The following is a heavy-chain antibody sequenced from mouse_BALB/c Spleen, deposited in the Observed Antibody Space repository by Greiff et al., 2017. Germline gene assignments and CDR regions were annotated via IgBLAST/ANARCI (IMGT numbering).Heavy chain of an antibody. CDR1: GFNIKDTY. J-gene: IGHJ3*01. Sequence: EVQLHQSGAELVKPGASVKLSCTASGFNIKDTYMHWVKQRPEQGLEWIGRIDPANGNTKYDPKFQGKATITADTSSNTAYLQLSSLTSEDTAVYYCARGNTCAYWGQGTLVTVSA. CDR3: ARGNTCAY. CDR2: IDPANGNT. D-gene: IGHD2-1*01. V-gene: IGHV14-3*02.